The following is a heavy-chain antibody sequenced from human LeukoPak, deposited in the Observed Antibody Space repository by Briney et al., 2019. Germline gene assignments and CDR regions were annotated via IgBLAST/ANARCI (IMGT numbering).Heavy chain of an antibody. CDR1: GGTFSSYA. V-gene: IGHV1-69*06. CDR2: IIPIFGTV. D-gene: IGHD6-6*01. J-gene: IGHJ6*03. Sequence: ASVKVSCKASGGTFSSYAISWVRQAPGQGLEWMGGIIPIFGTVNYAQKFQGRVTITADKSTSTAYMELSRLRSDDTAVYYCARAHYSSSPRDYYYYYYMDVWGKGTTVTVSS. CDR3: ARAHYSSSPRDYYYYYYMDV.